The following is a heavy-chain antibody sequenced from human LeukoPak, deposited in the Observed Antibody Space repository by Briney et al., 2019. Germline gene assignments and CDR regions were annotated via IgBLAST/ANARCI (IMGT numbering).Heavy chain of an antibody. CDR3: ARERYGNYN. CDR1: GFTFSSFW. Sequence: GSLRLSCAASGFTFSSFWMIWVRQAPGKGLGWVANIKEDGSVKNYVDSVKGRFTISRDNAKNSLFLQMDSLRAEDTAVYYCARERYGNYNWGQGTLVTVSS. V-gene: IGHV3-7*03. D-gene: IGHD4-11*01. CDR2: IKEDGSVK. J-gene: IGHJ4*02.